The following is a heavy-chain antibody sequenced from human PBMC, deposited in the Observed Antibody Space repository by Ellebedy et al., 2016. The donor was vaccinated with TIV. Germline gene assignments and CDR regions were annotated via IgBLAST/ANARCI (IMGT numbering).Heavy chain of an antibody. CDR1: GFTFSSYA. CDR2: ISSNGGST. J-gene: IGHJ2*01. D-gene: IGHD3-10*01. CDR3: TRATSGFDL. Sequence: GESLKISCAASGFTFSSYAMHWVRQAPGKGLEYVSAISSNGGSTYYANSVKGRFTISRDNSKNTLYLQMGSLRAEDMAVYYCTRATSGFDLWGRGTLVTVSS. V-gene: IGHV3-64*01.